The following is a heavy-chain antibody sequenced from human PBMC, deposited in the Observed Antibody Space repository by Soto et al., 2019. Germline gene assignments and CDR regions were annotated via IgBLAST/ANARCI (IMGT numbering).Heavy chain of an antibody. Sequence: PGGSLSLSCAASRFTFRSFTMNWVRQAPGKGLEWVSTISSNSAYIYYTDALRGRFTISRDNAKDSLHLQMNSMRAEDTAVYYWTRDGSRDSSARGWFDPWGPGTLVTVSS. CDR2: ISSNSAYI. CDR3: TRDGSRDSSARGWFDP. V-gene: IGHV3-21*01. J-gene: IGHJ5*02. CDR1: RFTFRSFT. D-gene: IGHD6-13*01.